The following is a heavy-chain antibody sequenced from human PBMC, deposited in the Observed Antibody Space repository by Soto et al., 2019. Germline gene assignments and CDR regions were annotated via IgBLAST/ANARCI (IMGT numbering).Heavy chain of an antibody. CDR1: GGSVNSDNYY. CDR3: AREFSNSPEAFDS. J-gene: IGHJ4*02. Sequence: QVHLQESGPGQVKPSETLSLICSVSGGSVNSDNYYWSWIRQPPGRGLEWIGYIYYTGSTNYNPSLKSRVTISIDASGNQVSQKLSSVTAADTDVYYCAREFSNSPEAFDSWGQGSLVTVDS. D-gene: IGHD6-6*01. V-gene: IGHV4-61*01. CDR2: IYYTGST.